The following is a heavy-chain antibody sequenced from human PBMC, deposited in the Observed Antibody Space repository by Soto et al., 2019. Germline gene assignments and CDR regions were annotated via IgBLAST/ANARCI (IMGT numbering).Heavy chain of an antibody. D-gene: IGHD3-9*01. CDR1: GGTFSSYA. CDR3: ARYRELRYFDTHHYYYYGTGV. Sequence: ASVKVSCKASGGTFSSYAISWVRQAPGQGLEWMGGIIPIFGTANYAQKFQGRVTITAYESTSTDYMELSSLRSEDTAVYYCARYRELRYFDTHHYYYYGTGVWGQGTTVTVSS. J-gene: IGHJ6*02. V-gene: IGHV1-69*13. CDR2: IIPIFGTA.